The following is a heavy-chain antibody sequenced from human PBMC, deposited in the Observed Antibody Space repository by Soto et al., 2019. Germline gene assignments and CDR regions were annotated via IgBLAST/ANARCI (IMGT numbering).Heavy chain of an antibody. D-gene: IGHD3-22*01. CDR2: ISYDGSNK. Sequence: PGGSLRLSCAASGFTFSSYGMHWVRQAPGKGLEWVAVISYDGSNKYYADSVKGRFTISRDNSKNTLYLQMNSLRAEDTAVYYCAKDDIRHYYDRGPIGYYYGMDVWGQGTTVTVSS. J-gene: IGHJ6*02. CDR1: GFTFSSYG. V-gene: IGHV3-30*18. CDR3: AKDDIRHYYDRGPIGYYYGMDV.